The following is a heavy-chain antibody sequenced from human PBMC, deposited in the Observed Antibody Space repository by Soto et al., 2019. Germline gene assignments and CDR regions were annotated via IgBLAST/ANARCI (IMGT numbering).Heavy chain of an antibody. V-gene: IGHV3-11*01. Sequence: GGSLRLSCAASGFTFSDYYMSWIRQAPGKGLEWVSYISSSGSTIYYADSVKGRFTISRDNAKNSLYLQMNSLRAEDTAVYYGASPSITMVRGVIIGADAFDIWGQGTMVTVSS. D-gene: IGHD3-10*01. CDR3: ASPSITMVRGVIIGADAFDI. J-gene: IGHJ3*02. CDR1: GFTFSDYY. CDR2: ISSSGSTI.